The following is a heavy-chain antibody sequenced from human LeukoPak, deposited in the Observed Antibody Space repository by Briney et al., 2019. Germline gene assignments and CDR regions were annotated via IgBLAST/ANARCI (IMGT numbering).Heavy chain of an antibody. D-gene: IGHD3-22*01. Sequence: QSGGSLRLSCTASGFIFRTYNLHWVRQAPGKGLEWVAVISYYGGYIHYEDSVKGRFTISRDNSKNTLYLQMNSLRAEDTAVYYCAKDYYDSSGYYYGAYYYYYYGMDVWGQGTTVTVSS. V-gene: IGHV3-33*06. CDR1: GFIFRTYN. CDR3: AKDYYDSSGYYYGAYYYYYYGMDV. J-gene: IGHJ6*02. CDR2: ISYYGGYI.